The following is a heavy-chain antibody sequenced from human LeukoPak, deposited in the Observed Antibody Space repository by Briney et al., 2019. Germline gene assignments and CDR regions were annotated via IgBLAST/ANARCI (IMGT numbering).Heavy chain of an antibody. J-gene: IGHJ4*02. CDR2: ISGSGGRT. CDR1: GFTFNNYA. D-gene: IGHD3-10*01. V-gene: IGHV3-23*01. CDR3: TKDPMVRGLTYDQ. Sequence: PGGSLRLSCAASGFTFNNYAMSWVRQAPGKGLEWVSAISGSGGRTNYADSVKGRFTISRDNSKSTLYLKMISLRANDTAVYYCTKDPMVRGLTYDQWGQGTLVTVSS.